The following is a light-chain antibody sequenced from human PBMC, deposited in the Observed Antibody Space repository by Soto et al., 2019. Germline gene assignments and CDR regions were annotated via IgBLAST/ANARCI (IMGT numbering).Light chain of an antibody. Sequence: DIQLTQSPSFLSASVGDRVTITCRASQGISSYLAWYQQKPGKAPKLLIYAASTLQSGVPSRFSGSGPGTEFTLTISSLQPEDFATYYCQHLNSYPITFGGGTKVEIK. CDR2: AAS. V-gene: IGKV1-9*01. J-gene: IGKJ4*01. CDR1: QGISSY. CDR3: QHLNSYPIT.